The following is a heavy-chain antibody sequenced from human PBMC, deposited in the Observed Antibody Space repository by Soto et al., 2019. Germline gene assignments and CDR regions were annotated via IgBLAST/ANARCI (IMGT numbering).Heavy chain of an antibody. CDR3: AKVKSSYYYYYGMDV. J-gene: IGHJ6*02. D-gene: IGHD6-13*01. Sequence: EVQLLESGGGLVQPGGSLRPSCAASGFTFSTYAMSWVRQAPGKGLEWVSAISGGGGSTYYADSVKGRFTISRDNSKNTLYLQMNSLRAEDTAVYYCAKVKSSYYYYYGMDVWGQGTTVTVSS. CDR1: GFTFSTYA. V-gene: IGHV3-23*01. CDR2: ISGGGGST.